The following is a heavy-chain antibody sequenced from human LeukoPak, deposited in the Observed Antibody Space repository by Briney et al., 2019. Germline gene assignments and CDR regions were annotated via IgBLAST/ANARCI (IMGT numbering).Heavy chain of an antibody. CDR2: IWYDGTYK. J-gene: IGHJ6*02. Sequence: GGSLRLSCAASGFTFSTYGMHWVRQAPGKGLEWVALIWYDGTYKYYVDSVKGRFTISRDNSKNTLYLQMSSLRAEDTAVYYCARNGDYYDGSGYYSPYYYYGMDVWGQGTTVTVSS. D-gene: IGHD3-22*01. CDR1: GFTFSTYG. V-gene: IGHV3-33*01. CDR3: ARNGDYYDGSGYYSPYYYYGMDV.